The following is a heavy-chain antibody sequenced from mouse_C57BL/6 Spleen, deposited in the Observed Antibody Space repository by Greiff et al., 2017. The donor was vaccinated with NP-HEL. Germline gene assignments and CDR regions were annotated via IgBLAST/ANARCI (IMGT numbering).Heavy chain of an antibody. V-gene: IGHV1-81*01. CDR2: IYPRSGNT. D-gene: IGHD2-5*01. CDR1: GYTFTSYG. Sequence: VQLQQSGAELARPGASVKLSCKASGYTFTSYGISWVKQRTGQGLEWIGEIYPRSGNTYYNEKFKGKATLTADKSSSTAYMELRSLTSEDSAVYFCAKNSNPFDYWGQGTTLTVSS. J-gene: IGHJ2*01. CDR3: AKNSNPFDY.